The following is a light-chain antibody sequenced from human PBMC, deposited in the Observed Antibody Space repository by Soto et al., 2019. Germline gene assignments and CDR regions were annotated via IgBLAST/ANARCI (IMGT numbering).Light chain of an antibody. CDR2: CAS. CDR1: QSISSN. Sequence: EIVMTQSPATLSVSPGERATLSCRASQSISSNLSWYQQKPGQAPRLLINCASTRATGIPATFGGSGSGKGFTFSLSRLRSEDFAVYYCQEYNYWPFTFGRRNKVDIK. CDR3: QEYNYWPFT. J-gene: IGKJ3*01. V-gene: IGKV3-15*01.